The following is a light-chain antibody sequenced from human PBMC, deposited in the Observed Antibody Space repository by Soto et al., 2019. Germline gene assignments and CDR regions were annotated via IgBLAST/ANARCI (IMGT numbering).Light chain of an antibody. CDR2: DAS. CDR3: QQYDNLSIT. Sequence: DIQMTQSPSSLSASVGDRVTITCQASQDISNYLNWYQQKRGKAPKLLIYDASNLETGVPSRFSGSGSGTDFTFTISSLQPEDIATYYCQQYDNLSITFGQGTRLEIK. V-gene: IGKV1-33*01. CDR1: QDISNY. J-gene: IGKJ5*01.